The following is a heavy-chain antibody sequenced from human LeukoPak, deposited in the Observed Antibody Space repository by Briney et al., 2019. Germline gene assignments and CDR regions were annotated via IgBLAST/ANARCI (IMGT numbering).Heavy chain of an antibody. CDR2: ISYDGSNK. D-gene: IGHD2-21*02. J-gene: IGHJ4*02. CDR1: GFTFSSYA. V-gene: IGHV3-30*04. CDR3: VREDTPATANY. Sequence: GRSLRLSCAASGFTFSSYAMHWVRQAPGKGLEWVAVISYDGSNKYYADSVKGRFTISRDNSKDTLFLQMHSLRPGDTAVYYCVREDTPATANYWGQGTLVTVSS.